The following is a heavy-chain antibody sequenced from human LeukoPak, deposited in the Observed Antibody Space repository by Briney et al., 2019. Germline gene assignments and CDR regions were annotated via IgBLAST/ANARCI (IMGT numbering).Heavy chain of an antibody. CDR2: IRQDGREK. CDR1: GFSFSNYW. D-gene: IGHD3-10*01. Sequence: GGSLRLSCVGSGFSFSNYWLSWVRQAPGKGLEWVANIRQDGREKSYADSVKGRFAISRDNAKTSVYLQMNSLRVEDTAVYYCAREGVGGFDSWGQGTLVTVSS. J-gene: IGHJ5*01. CDR3: AREGVGGFDS. V-gene: IGHV3-7*01.